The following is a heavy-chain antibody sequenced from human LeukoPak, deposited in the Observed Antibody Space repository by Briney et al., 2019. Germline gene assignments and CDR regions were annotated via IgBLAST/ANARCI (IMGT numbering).Heavy chain of an antibody. Sequence: PSETLSLTCTVSGDSIRSSYWSWIRQPPGKGLEWIGSIYYSGSTNYNPSLKSRVTISVDTSKNQFSLKLSSVTAADTAVYYCAKSGGYGLIDYWGQGTLVTVSS. V-gene: IGHV4-59*01. J-gene: IGHJ4*02. D-gene: IGHD1-26*01. CDR2: IYYSGST. CDR1: GDSIRSSY. CDR3: AKSGGYGLIDY.